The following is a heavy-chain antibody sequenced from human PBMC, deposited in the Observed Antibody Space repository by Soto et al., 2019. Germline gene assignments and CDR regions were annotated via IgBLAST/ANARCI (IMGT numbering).Heavy chain of an antibody. CDR2: IWYDGSNK. Sequence: GGSLRLSCAASGFTFSSYGMHWVRQAPGKGLEWVAVIWYDGSNKYYADSVKGRFTISRDNSKNTLYLQMNSLRAEDTAVYYCARDFLSNGATDPILGYWGQGTLVTVSS. CDR1: GFTFSSYG. D-gene: IGHD1-26*01. J-gene: IGHJ4*02. CDR3: ARDFLSNGATDPILGY. V-gene: IGHV3-33*01.